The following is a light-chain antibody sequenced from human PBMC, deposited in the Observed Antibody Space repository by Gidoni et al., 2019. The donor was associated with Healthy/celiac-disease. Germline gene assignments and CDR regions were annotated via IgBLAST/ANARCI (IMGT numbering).Light chain of an antibody. Sequence: DIVMTQSPLSLRVSPREPASLSCRSRQCLLHIDDGNTYLDWYLQNPGQSPQLLIYTLSLRASGVPERFSGSVSGADFTLKISRVEAEDVGVYYCMQRIEFPYTFGQGTKLEIK. CDR2: TLS. V-gene: IGKV2-40*01. CDR1: QCLLHIDDGNTY. CDR3: MQRIEFPYT. J-gene: IGKJ2*01.